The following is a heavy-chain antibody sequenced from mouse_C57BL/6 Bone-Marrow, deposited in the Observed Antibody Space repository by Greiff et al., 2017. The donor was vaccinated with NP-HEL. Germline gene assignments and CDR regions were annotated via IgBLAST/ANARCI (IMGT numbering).Heavy chain of an antibody. CDR2: IDPETGGT. D-gene: IGHD1-1*02. CDR3: TRGVATRYFDV. V-gene: IGHV1-15*01. CDR1: GYTFTDYE. Sequence: VQLQQSGAELVRPGASVTLSCKASGYTFTDYEMHWVKQTPVHGLEWIGAIDPETGGTAYNQKFKGKAIPTADKSSSTAYMELRSLTSEDSAVYYCTRGVATRYFDVWGTGTTVTVSS. J-gene: IGHJ1*03.